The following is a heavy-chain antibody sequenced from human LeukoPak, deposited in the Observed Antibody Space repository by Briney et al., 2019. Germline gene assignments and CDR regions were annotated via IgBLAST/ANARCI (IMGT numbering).Heavy chain of an antibody. Sequence: PVASVKVSCKASGYTFTSYDINWVRQATGQGLEWMGGIIPIFGTANYAQKFQGRVTITADESTSTAYMELSSLRSEDTAVYYCASESGGVIVGALPLDYWGQGTLVTVSS. CDR3: ASESGGVIVGALPLDY. J-gene: IGHJ4*02. CDR2: IIPIFGTA. V-gene: IGHV1-69*13. CDR1: GYTFTSYD. D-gene: IGHD1-26*01.